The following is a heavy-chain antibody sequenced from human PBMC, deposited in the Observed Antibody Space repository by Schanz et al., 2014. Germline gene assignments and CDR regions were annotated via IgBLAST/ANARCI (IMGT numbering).Heavy chain of an antibody. CDR2: INTGVNT. Sequence: EVQLVESGGGLVQPGGSLRLSCAASGFSVGNKYMNWVRQAPGKGLEWVSAINTGVNTYYADSVRSRFTMSRDNSKNTLYLQMNSLRAGDTAVYYCARGLIAAAGGAFDYWGQGTLVAVSA. D-gene: IGHD6-13*01. CDR1: GFSVGNKY. V-gene: IGHV3-53*01. J-gene: IGHJ4*02. CDR3: ARGLIAAAGGAFDY.